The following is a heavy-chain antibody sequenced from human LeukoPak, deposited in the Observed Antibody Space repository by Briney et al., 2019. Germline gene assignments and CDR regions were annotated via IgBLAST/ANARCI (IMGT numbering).Heavy chain of an antibody. CDR2: VYTSGST. Sequence: SETLSLTCTVSGGSISSYYWSWLRQPAGKGLEWIGRVYTSGSTNYNPSLKSRVTISIDTSKNQFSLKLSSVTAADTAVYYCARVVKGYCSSSTSCYAFDYWGQGTLVTVSS. CDR1: GGSISSYY. D-gene: IGHD2-2*01. CDR3: ARVVKGYCSSSTSCYAFDY. V-gene: IGHV4-4*07. J-gene: IGHJ4*02.